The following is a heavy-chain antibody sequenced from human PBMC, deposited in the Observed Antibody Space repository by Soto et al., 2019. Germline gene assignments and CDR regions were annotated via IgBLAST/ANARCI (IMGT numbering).Heavy chain of an antibody. D-gene: IGHD5-18*01. Sequence: GASVKVSCKASGYTFTSYGISWVRQAPGQGLEWMGWISAYNGNTNYAQKLQGRVTMTTDTSTSTAYMELRSLRSDDTAVYYCARDSAAMVIRFYYFDYWGQGTLVTVSS. CDR2: ISAYNGNT. CDR3: ARDSAAMVIRFYYFDY. CDR1: GYTFTSYG. J-gene: IGHJ4*02. V-gene: IGHV1-18*01.